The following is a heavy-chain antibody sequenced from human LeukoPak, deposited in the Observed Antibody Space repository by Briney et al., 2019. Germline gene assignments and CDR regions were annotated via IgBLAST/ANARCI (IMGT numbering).Heavy chain of an antibody. CDR3: AKRDYGSGSYPFDY. CDR1: GFTFSSYA. J-gene: IGHJ4*02. Sequence: GGSLRLSCAASGFTFSSYAMSWVRQAPGKGLEWVSAISGSGGSTYYADSVKGRFTISRDNSKNTLYLQMNSLRPEDTAVYYCAKRDYGSGSYPFDYWGQGTLVTVSS. V-gene: IGHV3-23*01. D-gene: IGHD3-10*01. CDR2: ISGSGGST.